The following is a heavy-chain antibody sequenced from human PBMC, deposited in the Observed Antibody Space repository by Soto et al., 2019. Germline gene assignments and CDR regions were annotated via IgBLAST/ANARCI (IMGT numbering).Heavy chain of an antibody. CDR3: ARDMTAMIDYYYYYGMDV. Sequence: SVKVSCKASGGTFSSYAISWVRQAPGQGLEWMGGIIPIFGTANYAQKFQGRVTITADESTSTAYMELSSLRSEDTAVYYCARDMTAMIDYYYYYGMDVWGQGTTFTVSS. D-gene: IGHD5-18*01. V-gene: IGHV1-69*13. J-gene: IGHJ6*02. CDR1: GGTFSSYA. CDR2: IIPIFGTA.